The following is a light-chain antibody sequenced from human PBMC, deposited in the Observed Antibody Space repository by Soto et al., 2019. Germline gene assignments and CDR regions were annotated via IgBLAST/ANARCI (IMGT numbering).Light chain of an antibody. CDR1: QSVSSSY. Sequence: DIVVTQSPGTLSLSPGERATLSCRASQSVSSSYLAWYEQKPGQAPRLLIYGASSRATGIPDRFSGSGSGTDFTLTISRLEPEDFAVYYCQQYGSSPRYTFGQGTKLEIK. CDR2: GAS. V-gene: IGKV3-20*01. CDR3: QQYGSSPRYT. J-gene: IGKJ2*01.